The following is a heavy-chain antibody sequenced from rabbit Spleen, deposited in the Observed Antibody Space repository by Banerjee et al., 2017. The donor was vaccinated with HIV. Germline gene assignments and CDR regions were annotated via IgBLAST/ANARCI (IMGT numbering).Heavy chain of an antibody. CDR2: IGSGATGNT. D-gene: IGHD4-1*01. CDR3: ARDLAGVIGWNFGW. Sequence: QQQLVESGGGLVKPGASLTLTCKASGFSFTNRDWMCWVRQTPGKGLEWIGCIGSGATGNTYYANWAKGRFTVSKTSSTTVTLQMTSLTAADTATYFCARDLAGVIGWNFGWWGPGTLVTVS. V-gene: IGHV1S45*01. J-gene: IGHJ4*01. CDR1: GFSFTNRDW.